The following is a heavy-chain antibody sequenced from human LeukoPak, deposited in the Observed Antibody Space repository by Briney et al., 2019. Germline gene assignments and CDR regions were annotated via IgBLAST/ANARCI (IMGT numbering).Heavy chain of an antibody. CDR3: TKDGDDSIEH. Sequence: GGSLRLSCAASGFTFSNYAMSWVRQAPGKGLEWVSGIIGSGGSTFYADSVKGRFTISRDNSKNTLYLDMSSLRAEDTALYYCTKDGDDSIEHWGQGTLVTVSS. CDR2: IIGSGGST. D-gene: IGHD3-22*01. CDR1: GFTFSNYA. J-gene: IGHJ4*02. V-gene: IGHV3-23*01.